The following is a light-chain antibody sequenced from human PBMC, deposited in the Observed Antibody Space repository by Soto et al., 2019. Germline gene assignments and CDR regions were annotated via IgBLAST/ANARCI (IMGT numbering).Light chain of an antibody. CDR3: QKYNSAEGSLT. V-gene: IGKV1-27*01. CDR1: QGISNY. Sequence: DIQMTQSPSSLSASVGDRVTITCRASQGISNYLAWYQQKPGKVPKLLIYAASTLQSGVPSRFSGSGSGTDFTLTISSLQPEDVATYYCQKYNSAEGSLTFGGGTKVEIK. J-gene: IGKJ4*01. CDR2: AAS.